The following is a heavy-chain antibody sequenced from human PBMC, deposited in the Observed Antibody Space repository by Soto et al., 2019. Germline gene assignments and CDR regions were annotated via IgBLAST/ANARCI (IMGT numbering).Heavy chain of an antibody. CDR2: IYYSGST. CDR1: GGSISSGGYY. D-gene: IGHD6-6*01. V-gene: IGHV4-31*03. J-gene: IGHJ4*02. CDR3: AGGSIAARRRYFDY. Sequence: QVQLQESGPGLLKPSQTLSLTCTVSGGSISSGGYYWSWIRQHPGKGLEWIGYIYYSGSTYYNPSLKRRVTISVDTSKNQFSLKLSSVTAADTAVYYCAGGSIAARRRYFDYWGQGTLVTLSS.